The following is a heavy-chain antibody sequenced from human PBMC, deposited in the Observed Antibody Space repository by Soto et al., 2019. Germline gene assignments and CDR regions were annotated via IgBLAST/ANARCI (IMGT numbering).Heavy chain of an antibody. CDR2: IKQDGSEK. V-gene: IGHV3-7*01. J-gene: IGHJ5*02. D-gene: IGHD1-1*01. CDR3: ARDGFDNWNDLA. Sequence: GGSLRLSCAASGFTFSSYWMSWVRQAPGKGLEWVANIKQDGSEKYYVDSVKGRFTISRDNAKNSLYVQMNSVRAEDTAVYYCARDGFDNWNDLAWGQGTLVTVSS. CDR1: GFTFSSYW.